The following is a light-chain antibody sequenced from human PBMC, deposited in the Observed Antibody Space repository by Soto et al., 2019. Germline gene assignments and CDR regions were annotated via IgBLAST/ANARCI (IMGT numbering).Light chain of an antibody. CDR3: SSFAGSNNVL. J-gene: IGLJ3*02. CDR2: EVN. Sequence: QSALTQPPSASGSPGQSVTISCTGTNSDVGGYDFVSWYQQHPGKAPKLMIYEVNKRPSGVPDRFSGSKSGNTAFLTVSGLQAEDEARYYCSSFAGSNNVLFGGGTQLTVL. V-gene: IGLV2-8*01. CDR1: NSDVGGYDF.